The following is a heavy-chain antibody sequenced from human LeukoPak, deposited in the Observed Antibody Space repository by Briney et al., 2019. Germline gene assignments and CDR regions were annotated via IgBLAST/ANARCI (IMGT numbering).Heavy chain of an antibody. CDR1: GASISSGGYY. D-gene: IGHD5-18*01. CDR3: ASGTGADTAIPSS. Sequence: KPSETLSLTCTISGASISSGGYYWGWIRQPTGKGLEWIGTIYYGGSTYYNPSLRSRVTISVDTSKNHFSLKVTSVTAADTAVYFCASGTGADTAIPSSWGQGTLVIVSS. V-gene: IGHV4-39*02. CDR2: IYYGGST. J-gene: IGHJ5*02.